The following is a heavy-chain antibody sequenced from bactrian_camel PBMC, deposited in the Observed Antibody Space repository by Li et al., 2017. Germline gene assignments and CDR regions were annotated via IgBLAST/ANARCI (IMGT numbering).Heavy chain of an antibody. J-gene: IGHJ4*01. CDR2: IVIRFGTR. V-gene: IGHV3S1*01. D-gene: IGHD1*01. CDR1: GYTYSSGC. Sequence: VQLVESGGGSVQAGGSLRLSCVASGYTYSSGCMAWFRRVPGKEREGVAGIVIRFGTRYYADSLQGRFTISRDNSKNTLWLQMNNLKSEDTARYYCNGRFGTDDSLYDYWGQGTQVTVS. CDR3: NGRFGTDDSLYDY.